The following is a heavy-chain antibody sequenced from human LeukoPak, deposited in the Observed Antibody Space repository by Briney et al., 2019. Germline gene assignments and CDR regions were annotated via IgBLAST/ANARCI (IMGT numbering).Heavy chain of an antibody. CDR1: GFTFSNYW. J-gene: IGHJ4*02. V-gene: IGHV3-7*03. CDR2: IKQDGSEK. Sequence: GGSLRLSCAASGFTFSNYWMSWVRQAPGKGLEWVANIKQDGSEKYYVDSVKGRFTISRDNAKNSLYLQMNTLRAEDTAVYYCAKGGSAKFDYWGQGTLVTASS. CDR3: AKGGSAKFDY. D-gene: IGHD6-25*01.